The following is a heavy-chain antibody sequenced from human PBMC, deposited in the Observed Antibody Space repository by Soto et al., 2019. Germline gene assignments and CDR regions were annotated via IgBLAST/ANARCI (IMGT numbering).Heavy chain of an antibody. D-gene: IGHD6-13*01. CDR1: GFIFSDYT. J-gene: IGHJ6*01. CDR2: ISSSGGAI. CDR3: ARDHGGSTWFVGVYYCLGLDV. V-gene: IGHV3-48*02. Sequence: EVQLVESGGDLVQPGGSLRLSCAASGFIFSDYTMTWVRQAPGRGLEFVSHISSSGGAIFYAESVKGRFTVSRDNAKNSLYLQMTSLRDDDTAVYFCARDHGGSTWFVGVYYCLGLDVWGQWTAVTVSS.